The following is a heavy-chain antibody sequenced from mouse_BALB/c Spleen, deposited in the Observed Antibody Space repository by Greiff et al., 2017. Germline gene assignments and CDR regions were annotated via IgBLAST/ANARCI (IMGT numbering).Heavy chain of an antibody. Sequence: VKLVESGPGLVAPSQSLSITCTVSGFSLTSYGVHWVRQPPGKGLEWLGVIWAGGSTNYNSALMSRLSISKDNSKSQVFLKMNSLQTDDTAMYYCARDGYGSSWAMDYWGQGTSVTVSS. CDR2: IWAGGST. D-gene: IGHD1-1*01. CDR3: ARDGYGSSWAMDY. V-gene: IGHV2-9*02. CDR1: GFSLTSYG. J-gene: IGHJ4*01.